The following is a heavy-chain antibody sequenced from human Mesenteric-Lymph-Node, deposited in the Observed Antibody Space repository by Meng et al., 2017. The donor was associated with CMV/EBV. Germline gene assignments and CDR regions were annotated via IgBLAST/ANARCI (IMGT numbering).Heavy chain of an antibody. D-gene: IGHD2-2*01. V-gene: IGHV1-2*02. Sequence: ASVKVSCKASGYTFTGYYMHWVRQAPGQGLEWMGWINPNSGGTNYAQKFQGRVTMTRDTSISTAYMELSRLRSDDTAVYYCARGICNSISCANFDFWGQGTLVTVSS. CDR3: ARGICNSISCANFDF. CDR1: GYTFTGYY. CDR2: INPNSGGT. J-gene: IGHJ4*02.